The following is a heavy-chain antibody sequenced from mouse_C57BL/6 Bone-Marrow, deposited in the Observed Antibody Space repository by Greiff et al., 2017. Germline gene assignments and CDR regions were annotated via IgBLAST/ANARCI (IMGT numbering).Heavy chain of an antibody. CDR3: ARPFYYYGSSYGAY. Sequence: QVHVKQSGAELVRPGTSVKVSCKASGYAFTNYLIEWVKQRPGQGLEWIGVINPGSGGTNYNEKFKGKATLTADKSSSTAYMQLSSLTSEDSAVYFCARPFYYYGSSYGAYWGQGALVTVSA. J-gene: IGHJ3*01. V-gene: IGHV1-54*01. CDR2: INPGSGGT. D-gene: IGHD1-1*01. CDR1: GYAFTNYL.